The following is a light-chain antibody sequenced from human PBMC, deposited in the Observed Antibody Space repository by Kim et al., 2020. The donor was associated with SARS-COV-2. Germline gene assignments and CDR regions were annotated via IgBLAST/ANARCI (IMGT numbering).Light chain of an antibody. V-gene: IGLV3-19*01. CDR1: SFRGYY. CDR3: SCRSGKEIL. Sequence: SSELTQDPAVSVALGQTVTITCQGDSFRGYYGSWYQQKPGQAPVIVFYNKNSRPSGIPDRFSGSSSGDSASLTITEAQAEDEADYYCSCRSGKEILFGGGTQLTVL. CDR2: NKN. J-gene: IGLJ2*01.